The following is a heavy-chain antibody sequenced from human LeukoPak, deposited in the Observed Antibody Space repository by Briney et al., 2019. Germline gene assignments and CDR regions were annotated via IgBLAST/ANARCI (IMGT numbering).Heavy chain of an antibody. J-gene: IGHJ4*02. D-gene: IGHD6-6*01. CDR3: AGGSIAARPGFYY. V-gene: IGHV1-2*02. CDR2: INPNSGGT. CDR1: GYTFTGYY. Sequence: ASVKVSCKASGYTFTGYYMHWVRQAPGQGLEWMGWINPNSGGTNYAQKFQGRVTMTRDTSISTAYMELSRLRSDDTAVYYCAGGSIAARPGFYYWGQGTLVTVSS.